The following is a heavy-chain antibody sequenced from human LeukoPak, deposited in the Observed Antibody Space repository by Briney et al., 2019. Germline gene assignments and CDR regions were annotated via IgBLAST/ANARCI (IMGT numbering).Heavy chain of an antibody. Sequence: SETLSLTCTVSGGSISSGGYYWSWIRQHPGKGLEWIGYIYYSGSTYYNPSLKSRVTISVDTSKNQFSLKLSSVTAADTAVYYCARGSPSYFDYWGQGTLVTVSS. CDR1: GGSISSGGYY. CDR2: IYYSGST. V-gene: IGHV4-31*03. J-gene: IGHJ4*02. CDR3: ARGSPSYFDY. D-gene: IGHD1-26*01.